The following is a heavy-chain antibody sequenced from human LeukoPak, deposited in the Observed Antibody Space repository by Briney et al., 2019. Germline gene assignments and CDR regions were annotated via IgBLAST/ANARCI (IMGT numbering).Heavy chain of an antibody. V-gene: IGHV3-43*01. Sequence: GGSLRLSCATSGFNFDRYTIHWVRQAPGRGLEWVSLAGWAGGTTFYSDSVRGRFTISRDSGRKSAYLQMNSLTTDDTAFYFCAKELDTMFFDYWGQGALVTVSS. D-gene: IGHD3-10*02. CDR1: GFNFDRYT. CDR3: AKELDTMFFDY. J-gene: IGHJ4*02. CDR2: AGWAGGTT.